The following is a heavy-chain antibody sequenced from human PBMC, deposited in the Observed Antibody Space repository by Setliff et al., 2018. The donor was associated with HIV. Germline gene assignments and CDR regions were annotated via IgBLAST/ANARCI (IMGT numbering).Heavy chain of an antibody. V-gene: IGHV4-34*01. CDR2: INHSGNT. CDR1: GGSFSGYY. Sequence: PSETLSLTCAVYGGSFSGYYWSWIRQPPGKGLEWIGEINHSGNTNYNPSLKSRVTISVDTSKNQFTLNLSSVTAADTAVYYCARANFWSGYYGYWGQGTLVTVSS. D-gene: IGHD3-3*01. CDR3: ARANFWSGYYGY. J-gene: IGHJ4*02.